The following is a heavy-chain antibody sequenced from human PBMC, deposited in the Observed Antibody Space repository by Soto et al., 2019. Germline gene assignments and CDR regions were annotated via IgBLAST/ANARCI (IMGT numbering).Heavy chain of an antibody. CDR3: ASHIYYDSSVYHGTRFNS. Sequence: SETLSLTCTVSGGNISSSSYYWAWIRQPPGKGLEWIGSIYYSGSTYYNPSLKSRVTISVDTSKNQFSLKLSSVTAADTAVYYCASHIYYDSSVYHGTRFNSWGQGPLVPV. CDR1: GGNISSSSYY. CDR2: IYYSGST. V-gene: IGHV4-39*01. D-gene: IGHD3-22*01. J-gene: IGHJ4*02.